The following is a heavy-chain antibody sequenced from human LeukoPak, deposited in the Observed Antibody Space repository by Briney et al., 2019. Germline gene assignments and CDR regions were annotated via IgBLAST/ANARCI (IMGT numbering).Heavy chain of an antibody. CDR2: ISSDGSIK. Sequence: PGRSLRLSCAVSGFTLSDYGIHWVRQAPGKGLEWVTIISSDGSIKYADSVKGRFTVSRDSSKNTVYLQMNSLRAEDTAVYYCASDILPSGSRAFDIWGQGTMVTVSS. D-gene: IGHD3-10*01. J-gene: IGHJ3*02. V-gene: IGHV3-33*01. CDR3: ASDILPSGSRAFDI. CDR1: GFTLSDYG.